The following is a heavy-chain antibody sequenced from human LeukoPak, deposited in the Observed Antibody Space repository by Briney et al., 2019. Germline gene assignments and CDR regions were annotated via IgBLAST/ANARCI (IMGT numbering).Heavy chain of an antibody. CDR1: GGSISSYY. CDR2: IYYSGST. Sequence: SETLSLTCTVSGGSISSYYWSWIRQPPGKGLEWIGYIYYSGSTNYNPSLKSRVTISVDTSKNQFSLKLSSVTAADTAVYYCARDRSGSSVDWFDPWGQGTLVTVSS. V-gene: IGHV4-59*12. J-gene: IGHJ5*02. CDR3: ARDRSGSSVDWFDP. D-gene: IGHD3-10*01.